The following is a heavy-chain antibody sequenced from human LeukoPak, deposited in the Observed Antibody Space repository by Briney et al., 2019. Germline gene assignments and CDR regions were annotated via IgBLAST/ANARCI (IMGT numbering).Heavy chain of an antibody. CDR2: IYYSGST. CDR3: AREGRTTRGNWFDP. D-gene: IGHD4-11*01. J-gene: IGHJ5*02. V-gene: IGHV4-39*07. CDR1: GGSISSSSYY. Sequence: SETLSLTCTVSGGSISSSSYYWGWIRQPPGKGLEWIGSIYYSGSTYYDPSLKSRVTISVDTSKNQFSLKLSSVTAADTAVYYCAREGRTTRGNWFDPWGQGTLVTVSS.